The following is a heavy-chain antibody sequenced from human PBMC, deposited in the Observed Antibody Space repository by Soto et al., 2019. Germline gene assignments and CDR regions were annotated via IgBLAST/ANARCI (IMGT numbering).Heavy chain of an antibody. CDR3: ARDSHSSWLTYYYYYGMDV. J-gene: IGHJ6*02. V-gene: IGHV3-48*02. Sequence: PGGSLRLSCAASGFTFGDYSMHWVRQAPGKGLEWVSDISSSSSTIYYADSVKGRFTISRDNAKNSLYLQMNSLRDEDTAVYYCARDSHSSWLTYYYYYGMDVWGQGTTVTVSS. CDR1: GFTFGDYS. D-gene: IGHD6-13*01. CDR2: ISSSSSTI.